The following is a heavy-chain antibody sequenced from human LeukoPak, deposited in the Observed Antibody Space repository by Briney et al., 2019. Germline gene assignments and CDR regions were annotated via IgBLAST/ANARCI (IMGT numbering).Heavy chain of an antibody. Sequence: GGSLRLSCAASGFTFSSYAMHWVRQAPGKGLEWVAVISYDGSNKYYADSVKGRFTISRDNSKNTLYPQMNSLRAEDTAVYYCASDRGYSLNPFDYWGQGTLVTVSS. V-gene: IGHV3-30-3*01. J-gene: IGHJ4*02. D-gene: IGHD5-18*01. CDR1: GFTFSSYA. CDR2: ISYDGSNK. CDR3: ASDRGYSLNPFDY.